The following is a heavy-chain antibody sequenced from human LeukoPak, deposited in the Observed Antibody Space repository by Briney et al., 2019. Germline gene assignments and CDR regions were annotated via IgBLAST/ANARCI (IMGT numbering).Heavy chain of an antibody. J-gene: IGHJ4*02. V-gene: IGHV1-2*02. D-gene: IGHD5-18*01. CDR2: INPNSGDT. CDR3: ARVQEEDTAMVFDY. Sequence: GASVKVSCKASGYTFTGYYVHWVRQAPGQGLEWMGWINPNSGDTNFAQKFQGRVTMTRDTSISTAYMELSRLRSEDTAVYYCARVQEEDTAMVFDYWGQGTLVTVSS. CDR1: GYTFTGYY.